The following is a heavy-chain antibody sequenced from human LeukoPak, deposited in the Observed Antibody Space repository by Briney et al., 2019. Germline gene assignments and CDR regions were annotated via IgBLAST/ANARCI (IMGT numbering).Heavy chain of an antibody. CDR3: ARVGVGATPFDY. J-gene: IGHJ4*02. Sequence: SETLSLTCAVYGGSFSGYYWSWIRQPPGKGLEWIGEINHSGSTNYNPSLKSRVTISVDTSKNQFSLKLSSVTAADAAVYYCARVGVGATPFDYWGQGTLVTVSS. CDR1: GGSFSGYY. D-gene: IGHD1-26*01. CDR2: INHSGST. V-gene: IGHV4-34*01.